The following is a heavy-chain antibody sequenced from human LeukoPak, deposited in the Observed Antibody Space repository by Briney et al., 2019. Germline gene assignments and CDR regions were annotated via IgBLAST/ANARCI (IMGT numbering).Heavy chain of an antibody. CDR1: GGSFSGYY. V-gene: IGHV4-34*01. D-gene: IGHD3-3*01. Sequence: SETLSLTCAVYGGSFSGYYWCWIRQPPGKGLEWIGEINHSGSTNYNPSLKSRVTISVDTSKNQFSLKLSSVTAADTAVYYCARRVTLRFLEWLYRGYMDVWGKGTTVTVSS. CDR3: ARRVTLRFLEWLYRGYMDV. J-gene: IGHJ6*03. CDR2: INHSGST.